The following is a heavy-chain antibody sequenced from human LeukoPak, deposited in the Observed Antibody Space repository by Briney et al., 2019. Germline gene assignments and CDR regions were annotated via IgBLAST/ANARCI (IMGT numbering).Heavy chain of an antibody. Sequence: SSYSVWIRQPPGQGLEWIGSIDYSGSTFYNKSLKSRVTISVDTSNNQLSMQLTSVTAADKAVYYWASLHCVGDTCFPYWGEGGPVTVSS. CDR2: IDYSGST. CDR3: ASLHCVGDTCFPY. V-gene: IGHV4-39*01. D-gene: IGHD2-21*01. CDR1: SSY. J-gene: IGHJ4*02.